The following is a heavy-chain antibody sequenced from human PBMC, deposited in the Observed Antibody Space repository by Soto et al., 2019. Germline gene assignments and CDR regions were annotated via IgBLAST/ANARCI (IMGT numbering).Heavy chain of an antibody. J-gene: IGHJ4*02. CDR1: GFTFNGNA. V-gene: IGHV3-23*01. CDR3: AKGGQMSY. CDR2: ISGSVGTT. Sequence: EVQLLESGGGLVQPGGSLRLSCAASGFTFNGNAMTWVRQAPGKGLEWVSSISGSVGTTYYGDSVKGRFTISRDNSRSTLYLQMISLRAEDTALYYCAKGGQMSYWGQGTMVTVSS.